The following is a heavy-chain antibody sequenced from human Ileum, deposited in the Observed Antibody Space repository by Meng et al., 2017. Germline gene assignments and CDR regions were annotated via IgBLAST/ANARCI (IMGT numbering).Heavy chain of an antibody. CDR3: ARRLGGSGRFDY. J-gene: IGHJ4*02. D-gene: IGHD3-10*01. Sequence: SETLSPTCTVSGGSISSGNSHWTWIRQPAGKGLEWTGQIYNSANTKYNPSLKSRVTISGDASKNQISLKLCFVTAADTAVYYCARRLGGSGRFDYWGQGTLVTVSS. CDR1: GGSISSGNSH. V-gene: IGHV4-61*09. CDR2: IYNSANT.